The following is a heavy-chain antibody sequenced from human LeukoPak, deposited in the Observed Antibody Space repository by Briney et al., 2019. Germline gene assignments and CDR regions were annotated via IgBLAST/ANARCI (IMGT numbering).Heavy chain of an antibody. CDR2: IKQDGSEK. CDR1: GFTFSSSW. V-gene: IGHV3-7*01. J-gene: IGHJ4*02. Sequence: GGSLRLSCAASGFTFSSSWMSWVRQAPGKGLEWVANIKQDGSEKYYVDSVKGRFTISRDNAKNSLFLQMNSLRAGDTAVYYCAREKASTSGTTDYDYWGQGTLVTVSS. D-gene: IGHD1-1*01. CDR3: AREKASTSGTTDYDY.